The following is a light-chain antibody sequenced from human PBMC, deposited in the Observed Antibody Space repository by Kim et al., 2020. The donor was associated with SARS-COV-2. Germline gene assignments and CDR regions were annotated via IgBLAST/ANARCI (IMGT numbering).Light chain of an antibody. CDR2: KAS. CDR1: ESISNW. J-gene: IGKJ1*01. CDR3: QHYKGYSRT. Sequence: DIQMTQSPSTLSASVGDRVTITCRASESISNWLAWYQQKSGKAPKLLIYKASTLESGVPSRFSGSGSGTEFTLTISCLQPDDFATYYCQHYKGYSRTFGQGTKV. V-gene: IGKV1-5*03.